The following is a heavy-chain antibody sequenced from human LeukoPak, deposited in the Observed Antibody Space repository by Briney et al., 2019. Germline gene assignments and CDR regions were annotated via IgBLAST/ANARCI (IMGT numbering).Heavy chain of an antibody. CDR1: GGSISGYY. CDR2: IYYSGST. CDR3: AREDGSGSLGY. Sequence: SETLSLTCTVSGGSISGYYWSWIRQPPGKELEWIGYIYYSGSTNYNPSLKSRVTISVDTSKNQFSLKLSSVTAADTAVYYCAREDGSGSLGYWGQGTLVTVSS. J-gene: IGHJ4*02. V-gene: IGHV4-59*01. D-gene: IGHD3-10*01.